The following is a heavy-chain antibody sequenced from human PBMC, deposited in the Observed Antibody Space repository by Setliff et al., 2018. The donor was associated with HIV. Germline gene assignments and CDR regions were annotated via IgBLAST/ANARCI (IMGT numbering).Heavy chain of an antibody. V-gene: IGHV4-39*01. Sequence: SETLSLTCTVSGGSISSSSYYWGWIRQPPGKGLEWIGNIYYSGSTYYNPSLKSRVTIPVDTSENQFSLRLNSVTAADTAVYYCARYRYYYDSSGYGRWFDPWGQGTLVTVSS. D-gene: IGHD3-22*01. J-gene: IGHJ5*02. CDR1: GGSISSSSYY. CDR2: IYYSGST. CDR3: ARYRYYYDSSGYGRWFDP.